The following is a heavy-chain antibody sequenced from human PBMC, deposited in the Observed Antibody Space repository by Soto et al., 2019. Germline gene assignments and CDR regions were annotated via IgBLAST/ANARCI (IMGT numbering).Heavy chain of an antibody. J-gene: IGHJ5*02. CDR1: GYTFTSYD. Sequence: ASVKVSCKASGYTFTSYDINWVRQATGQGLEWMGWMNPNSGNTGYAQKCQGSITMTRNTSISTAYMELSSLSSEDTAVYYCARGRGLTFGGVIADNWFDPWGQGTLVTVSS. CDR3: ARGRGLTFGGVIADNWFDP. V-gene: IGHV1-8*01. D-gene: IGHD3-16*02. CDR2: MNPNSGNT.